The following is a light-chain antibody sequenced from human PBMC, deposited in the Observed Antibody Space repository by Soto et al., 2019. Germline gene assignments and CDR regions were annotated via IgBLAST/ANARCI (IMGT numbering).Light chain of an antibody. J-gene: IGLJ2*01. V-gene: IGLV2-23*01. CDR3: CSYAGSTTYVV. CDR2: EGS. CDR1: SSDVGSYNL. Sequence: QSALTQPASVSGSPGQSITFSCTGTSSDVGSYNLVSWYQQHPGKAPKVMIYEGSKRPSGVSNRFSGSKSGNTASLTISGLQAEDEADYYCCSYAGSTTYVVFGGGTKLTVL.